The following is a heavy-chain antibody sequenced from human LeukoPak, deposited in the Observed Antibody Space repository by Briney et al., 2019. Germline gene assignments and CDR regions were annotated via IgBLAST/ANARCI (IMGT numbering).Heavy chain of an antibody. CDR3: TRDSILLWPSGSYSGSYYYHGMDV. J-gene: IGHJ6*02. V-gene: IGHV3-53*01. CDR2: IYSGGNT. Sequence: GGSLRLSCAASGFTVSTNYMNWVRQAPGKGLEWVSLIYSGGNTYYADSVKGRFTISRDNCKDTLYLQMNSLRAEDTAVYYCTRDSILLWPSGSYSGSYYYHGMDVWGQGTTVTVSS. D-gene: IGHD3-10*01. CDR1: GFTVSTNY.